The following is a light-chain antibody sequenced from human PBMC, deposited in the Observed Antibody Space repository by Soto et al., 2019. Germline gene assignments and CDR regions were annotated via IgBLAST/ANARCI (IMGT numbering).Light chain of an antibody. V-gene: IGLV2-8*01. CDR2: EVT. CDR1: SSDVGAYNY. J-gene: IGLJ3*02. CDR3: SSYADSISVL. Sequence: QSALTQPPSASGSPGQSVTISCTGTSSDVGAYNYVSWYQQLPGKAPKLMIYEVTKRPSGVPDRFSGSKSGNTASLTVSGLQAEDEADYYCSSYADSISVLFGGGTKVTVL.